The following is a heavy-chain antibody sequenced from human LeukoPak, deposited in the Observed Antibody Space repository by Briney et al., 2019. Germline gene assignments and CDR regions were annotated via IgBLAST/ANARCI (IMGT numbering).Heavy chain of an antibody. D-gene: IGHD3-3*01. CDR1: GYSISSGYY. V-gene: IGHV4-38-2*02. J-gene: IGHJ5*02. Sequence: PSETLSLTCTVSGYSISSGYYWGWIRQPPGKGLEWIRSIYHSGSTYYNPSLKSRVTISVDTSKNQFSLKLSSVTAADTAVYYCARDHGGRFPYNWFDPWGQGTLVTVSS. CDR2: IYHSGST. CDR3: ARDHGGRFPYNWFDP.